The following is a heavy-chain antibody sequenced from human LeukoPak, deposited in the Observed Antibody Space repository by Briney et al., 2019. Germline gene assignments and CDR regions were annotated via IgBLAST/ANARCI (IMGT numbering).Heavy chain of an antibody. J-gene: IGHJ4*02. CDR1: GGSIDSSNYY. Sequence: PSETLSLTCTVPGGSIDSSNYYWGWIRQPPGKGLEWIGSISYSGSSYYNPSLKSRVTISVDTSKNQFSLKVNSVTAADTAVYYCARQTGSGLFILPGGQGTLVTVSS. CDR3: ARQTGSGLFILP. CDR2: ISYSGSS. V-gene: IGHV4-39*01. D-gene: IGHD3/OR15-3a*01.